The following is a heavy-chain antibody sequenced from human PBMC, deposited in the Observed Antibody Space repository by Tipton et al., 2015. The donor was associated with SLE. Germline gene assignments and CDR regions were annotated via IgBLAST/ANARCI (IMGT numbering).Heavy chain of an antibody. CDR2: INHVGRT. J-gene: IGHJ4*02. Sequence: TLSLTCAVYGGSLSGYYWSWIRQSPGKGLEWIDDINHVGRTNYNPSLRSRATISIDTSKNQFSLKLTSVTAADTAVYYCATPGYFGSGSSVAYWGQGTLVAVSS. CDR1: GGSLSGYY. D-gene: IGHD3-10*01. CDR3: ATPGYFGSGSSVAY. V-gene: IGHV4-34*01.